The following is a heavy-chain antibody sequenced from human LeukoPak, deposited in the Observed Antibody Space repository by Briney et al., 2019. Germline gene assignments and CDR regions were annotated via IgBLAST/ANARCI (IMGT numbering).Heavy chain of an antibody. Sequence: PGGSLRLSCAASGFSFTDYSLHWVRRAPGKGLEWVANINRDGSGKYYVDSVKGRFIISRDNAKNSLYLQMNSLGADDTAVYYCEGGPGYWGQGTLVTVSS. CDR3: EGGPGY. CDR1: GFSFTDYS. V-gene: IGHV3-7*01. D-gene: IGHD2-15*01. CDR2: INRDGSGK. J-gene: IGHJ4*02.